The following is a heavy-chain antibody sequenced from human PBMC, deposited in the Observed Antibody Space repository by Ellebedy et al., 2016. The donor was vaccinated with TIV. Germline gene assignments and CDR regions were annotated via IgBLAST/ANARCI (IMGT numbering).Heavy chain of an antibody. CDR2: IKQDGSEK. V-gene: IGHV3-7*01. Sequence: GESLKISCAASGFTFSIYWMSWVRQAPGKGLECVANIKQDGSEKSYVDSVKGRFTISRDNAKNSLSLQMNSLRGEDTAVNYCARGPPHGMDVWGQGTTVTVSS. CDR1: GFTFSIYW. CDR3: ARGPPHGMDV. J-gene: IGHJ6*02.